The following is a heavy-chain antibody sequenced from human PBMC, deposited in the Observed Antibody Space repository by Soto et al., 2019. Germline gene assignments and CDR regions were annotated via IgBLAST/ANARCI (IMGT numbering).Heavy chain of an antibody. Sequence: SETLSLTCTVSGGSISSYYWSWIRQPPGKGLEWIGYIYYSGSTNYNPSLKSRVTISVDTSKNQFSLKLSSVTAADTAVYYCARVSFYQGAAAGSYYFDYWGQGTLVTVSS. D-gene: IGHD6-13*01. CDR3: ARVSFYQGAAAGSYYFDY. CDR2: IYYSGST. V-gene: IGHV4-59*01. J-gene: IGHJ4*02. CDR1: GGSISSYY.